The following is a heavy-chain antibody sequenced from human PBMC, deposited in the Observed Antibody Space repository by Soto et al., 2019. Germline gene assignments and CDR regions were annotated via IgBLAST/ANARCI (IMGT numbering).Heavy chain of an antibody. Sequence: QVQLVQSGAEVKKPGASVKVSCKASGYTFTSYDINWVRQATGQGLEWMGWMNPNSGNTGYAQKFQXXITMTRNTSIRTAYMELSSLRSEATAGYYCARSTNDYGDRHWGQGTLVTVSS. V-gene: IGHV1-8*01. J-gene: IGHJ4*02. CDR2: MNPNSGNT. CDR3: ARSTNDYGDRH. D-gene: IGHD4-17*01. CDR1: GYTFTSYD.